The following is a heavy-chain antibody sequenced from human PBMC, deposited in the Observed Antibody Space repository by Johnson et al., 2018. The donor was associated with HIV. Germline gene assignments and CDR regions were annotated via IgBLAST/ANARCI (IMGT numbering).Heavy chain of an antibody. D-gene: IGHD1-26*01. CDR2: ITSKTDGGTT. CDR3: STDPNVGRRDAFES. Sequence: MQLVESGGGVVQPGRSLRLSCAASGFTFSNAWMSWVRQAPGKGLEWIGRITSKTDGGTTDYAAPVKGRITLSSDDSKNSLHLKMNSLKTEDTAVYYCSTDPNVGRRDAFESWGQGKSVTVSS. CDR1: GFTFSNAW. V-gene: IGHV3-15*01. J-gene: IGHJ3*02.